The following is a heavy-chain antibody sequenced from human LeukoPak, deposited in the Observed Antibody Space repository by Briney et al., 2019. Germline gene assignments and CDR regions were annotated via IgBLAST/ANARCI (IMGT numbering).Heavy chain of an antibody. Sequence: GGSLRLSCAASGFTFSSYAMSWVRQAPGKGLEWVSAISGGGGSTYHADSVKGRFTISRDNSKSTLYLQMNSLRAEDTAVYYCARDGGLHTNFDYWGQGTLVTVSS. D-gene: IGHD2-15*01. J-gene: IGHJ4*02. CDR2: ISGGGGST. CDR3: ARDGGLHTNFDY. V-gene: IGHV3-23*01. CDR1: GFTFSSYA.